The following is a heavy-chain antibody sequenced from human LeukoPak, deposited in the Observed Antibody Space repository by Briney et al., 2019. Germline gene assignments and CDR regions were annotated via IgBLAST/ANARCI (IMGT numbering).Heavy chain of an antibody. CDR2: ISSSSSYI. J-gene: IGHJ4*02. V-gene: IGHV3-21*01. D-gene: IGHD6-19*01. CDR3: ARVSSSGWSGYFDY. Sequence: PGGSLRLSCAASGFTFSSYSMNWVRQAPGKGLEWVSSISSSSSYIYYADSVKGRFTISRDNAKNSLYLQMNSLRAEDTAVYYCARVSSSGWSGYFDYWGQGTLVTVSS. CDR1: GFTFSSYS.